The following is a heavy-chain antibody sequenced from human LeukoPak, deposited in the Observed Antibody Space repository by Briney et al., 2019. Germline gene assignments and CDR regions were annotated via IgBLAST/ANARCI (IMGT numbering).Heavy chain of an antibody. Sequence: PSQTLSLTCTVSGGSISSGGYYWSWIRQHPGKALEWIGYIYYSGSTYYNPSLKSRVTISVDTSKNQFSLKLSSVTAADTAVYYCAAGQGPNHYYYYYMDVWGKGTTVTVSS. J-gene: IGHJ6*03. CDR2: IYYSGST. CDR3: AAGQGPNHYYYYYMDV. CDR1: GGSISSGGYY. V-gene: IGHV4-31*03. D-gene: IGHD6-13*01.